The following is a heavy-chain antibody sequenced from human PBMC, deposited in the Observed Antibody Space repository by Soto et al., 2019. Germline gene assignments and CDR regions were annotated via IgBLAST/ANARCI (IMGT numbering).Heavy chain of an antibody. CDR1: GGSFSEYY. J-gene: IGHJ3*02. V-gene: IGHV4-34*01. Sequence: XATLSLTFAVYGGSFSEYYWSWIRQPPGKGLEWIGEVNHSGSTNYNPSLKSRVTISVDTSKNQFSLKLSSVTAADTAVYYCERAGDGENDAFDIWGQGTMVTVSS. CDR2: VNHSGST. CDR3: ERAGDGENDAFDI. D-gene: IGHD3-10*01.